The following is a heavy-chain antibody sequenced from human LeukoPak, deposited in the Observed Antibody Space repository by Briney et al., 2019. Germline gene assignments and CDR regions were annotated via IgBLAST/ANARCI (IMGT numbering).Heavy chain of an antibody. Sequence: KVGESLKISCKGSGYSFISYWIAWVRQMPGKGLEWMGIIYPGDSDTSYNPSFQGQVTISADKSISTAYLQWSTLKASDTAMYYCARRPYYDFWSAYYFDYWGQGTLVTVSS. CDR2: IYPGDSDT. V-gene: IGHV5-51*01. CDR1: GYSFISYW. D-gene: IGHD3-3*01. J-gene: IGHJ4*02. CDR3: ARRPYYDFWSAYYFDY.